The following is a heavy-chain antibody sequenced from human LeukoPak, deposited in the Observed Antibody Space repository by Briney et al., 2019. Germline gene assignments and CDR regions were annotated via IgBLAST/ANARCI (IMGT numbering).Heavy chain of an antibody. Sequence: PSETLSLTRTVSGGSISSYYWSWIRQPPGKGLEWIGYIYYSGSTNYNPSLKSRVTISVDTSKNQFSLKLSSVTAADTAVYYCARDRSARLMTRYFDLWGRGTLVTVSP. J-gene: IGHJ2*01. D-gene: IGHD6-6*01. CDR2: IYYSGST. CDR1: GGSISSYY. CDR3: ARDRSARLMTRYFDL. V-gene: IGHV4-59*01.